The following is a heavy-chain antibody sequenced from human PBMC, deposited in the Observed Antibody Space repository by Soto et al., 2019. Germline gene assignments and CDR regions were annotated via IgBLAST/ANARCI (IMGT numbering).Heavy chain of an antibody. CDR1: GYTFTSYG. V-gene: IGHV1-18*01. J-gene: IGHJ5*02. D-gene: IGHD6-19*01. CDR3: ARDSVVAGMVNWFDP. Sequence: ASVKVSCKASGYTFTSYGISWVRQAPGQGLEWMGWISAYNGNTNYAQKLQGRVTMTTDTSTSTAYMELRSLRSDDTAVYYCARDSVVAGMVNWFDPWGQGTLVTVSS. CDR2: ISAYNGNT.